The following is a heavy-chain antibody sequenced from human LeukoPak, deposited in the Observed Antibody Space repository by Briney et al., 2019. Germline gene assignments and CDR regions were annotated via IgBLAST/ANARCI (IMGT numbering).Heavy chain of an antibody. J-gene: IGHJ4*02. CDR1: GFTFSSYA. CDR3: AKGGKWDVTPFDY. Sequence: PGGSLRLSCAASGFTFSSYAMSWVRQVPGKGLEWVSVISGSGDNTYYADSVKGRFTISRDNSKNMLYLQMNSLRAEDTAVYYCAKGGKWDVTPFDYWGQGTLVTVSS. D-gene: IGHD1-26*01. CDR2: ISGSGDNT. V-gene: IGHV3-23*01.